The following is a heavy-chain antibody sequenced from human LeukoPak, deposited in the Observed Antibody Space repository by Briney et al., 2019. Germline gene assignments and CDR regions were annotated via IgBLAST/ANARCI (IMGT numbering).Heavy chain of an antibody. J-gene: IGHJ4*02. CDR1: GFTFSSYG. V-gene: IGHV3-30*18. Sequence: GGSLRLSCAASGFTFSSYGMHWVRQAPGKGLEWVAVISYDGSNKYYADSVKGRFTISRDNSKNTLYLQMNSLRAEDTAVYYCAKDREIAAAGYYFDYWGQGTLATVSS. CDR2: ISYDGSNK. CDR3: AKDREIAAAGYYFDY. D-gene: IGHD6-13*01.